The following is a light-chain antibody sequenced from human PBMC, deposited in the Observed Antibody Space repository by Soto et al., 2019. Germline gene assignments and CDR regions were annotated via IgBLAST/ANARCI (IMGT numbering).Light chain of an antibody. Sequence: QSVLTQTPSVSGALGQKITMSCTGSSSNIGAGYDVHWYQQFPGAAPRLLIYADNNRPSGVPDRFSASKSGTSASLAITGLQGEDEANYYCAAWDDSLNGRGVFGGGTKLTVL. CDR2: ADN. J-gene: IGLJ2*01. CDR3: AAWDDSLNGRGV. CDR1: SSNIGAGYD. V-gene: IGLV1-40*01.